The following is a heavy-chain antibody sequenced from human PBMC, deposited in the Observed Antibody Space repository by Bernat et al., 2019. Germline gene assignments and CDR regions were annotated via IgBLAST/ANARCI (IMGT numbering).Heavy chain of an antibody. CDR2: ISYDGSNK. CDR3: ARGSIAAAGTIPY. D-gene: IGHD6-13*01. CDR1: GFTFSSYA. V-gene: IGHV3-30-3*01. Sequence: QVQLAESGGGVVQPGRSLRLSCAASGFTFSSYAMHWVRQAPGKGLDWVAVISYDGSNKYYADSVKGRFTISRDNSKNTLYLQMNSLRAEDTAVYYCARGSIAAAGTIPYWGQGTLVTVSS. J-gene: IGHJ4*02.